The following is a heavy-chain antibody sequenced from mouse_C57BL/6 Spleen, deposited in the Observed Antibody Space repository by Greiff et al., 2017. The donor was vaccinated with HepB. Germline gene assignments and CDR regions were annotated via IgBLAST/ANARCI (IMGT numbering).Heavy chain of an antibody. J-gene: IGHJ2*01. CDR3: AIYARGY. V-gene: IGHV5-4*01. Sequence: EVHLVESGGGLVKPGGSLKLSCAASGFTFSSYAMSWVRQTPEKRLEWVATISDGGSYTYYPDNVKGRFTISRDNAKNNLYLQMSHLKSEDTAMYYCAIYARGYWGQGTTLTVSS. D-gene: IGHD1-1*01. CDR2: ISDGGSYT. CDR1: GFTFSSYA.